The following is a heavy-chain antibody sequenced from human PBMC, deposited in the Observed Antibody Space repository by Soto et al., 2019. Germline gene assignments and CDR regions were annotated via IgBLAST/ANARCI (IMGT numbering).Heavy chain of an antibody. J-gene: IGHJ4*02. D-gene: IGHD1-26*01. V-gene: IGHV1-3*01. CDR1: GYTFTRYA. Sequence: QVQLVQSGAEVKKPGASVKVSCKASGYTFTRYAMNWVRQAPGPRLEWMGGSNAGNGNTKYSQKFQARVTITRDTTASTADKELSSLRSEDTAVYYCARSVGAALSDYWGQGTLVPVSP. CDR2: SNAGNGNT. CDR3: ARSVGAALSDY.